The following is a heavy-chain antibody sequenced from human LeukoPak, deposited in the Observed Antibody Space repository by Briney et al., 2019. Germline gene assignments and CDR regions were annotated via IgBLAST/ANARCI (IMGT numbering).Heavy chain of an antibody. D-gene: IGHD3-22*01. CDR3: ARAERRSFYDSSAGSRFDP. Sequence: PSETLSLTCTVSGGSISSYYWSWIRQPPGKGLEWIGYIYYSGSTNYNPSLKNRVTISVDTSKNQFSLKLSSVTAADTAVYYCARAERRSFYDSSAGSRFDPWGQGTLVTVSS. V-gene: IGHV4-59*01. CDR1: GGSISSYY. CDR2: IYYSGST. J-gene: IGHJ5*02.